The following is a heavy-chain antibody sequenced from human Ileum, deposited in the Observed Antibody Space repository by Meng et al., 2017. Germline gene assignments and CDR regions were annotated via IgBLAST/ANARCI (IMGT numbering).Heavy chain of an antibody. J-gene: IGHJ4*02. CDR1: GFIFRNYG. V-gene: IGHV3-33*01. D-gene: IGHD2/OR15-2a*01. CDR2: IWYDGSKR. Sequence: GQLAEAGVGVVQPGGSLRLSWAASGFIFRNYGMHWVRQAPGKGLEWVAVIWYDGSKRYYANSVKGRFTISRDYPKNTVFLQMNNLRAEDTAVYYCARDNDGNSQFSQFDYWGQGTLVTVSS. CDR3: ARDNDGNSQFSQFDY.